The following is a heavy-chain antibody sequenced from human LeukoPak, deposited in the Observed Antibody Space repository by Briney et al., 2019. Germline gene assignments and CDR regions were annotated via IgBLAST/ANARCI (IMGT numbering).Heavy chain of an antibody. D-gene: IGHD6-19*01. CDR2: IYDSGST. Sequence: TSETLSLTCTVSGGSIRSSYYYWGWIRQPPGKGLEWIGSIYDSGSTYYNPSLKSRVTISVDTSKNQFSLKLSSMTAADTAVYFCARDPKSAVGYYYYGMEVWGQGTTVTVSS. J-gene: IGHJ6*02. V-gene: IGHV4-39*07. CDR1: GGSIRSSYYY. CDR3: ARDPKSAVGYYYYGMEV.